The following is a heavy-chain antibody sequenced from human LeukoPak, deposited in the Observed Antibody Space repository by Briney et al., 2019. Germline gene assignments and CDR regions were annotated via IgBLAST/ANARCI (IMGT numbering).Heavy chain of an antibody. V-gene: IGHV3-23*01. CDR3: ARVWGPFSYSFYLYYFDY. D-gene: IGHD5/OR15-5a*01. CDR1: GFSFNDYV. CDR2: IGSRRAST. Sequence: GGSLRLSCAASGFSFNDYVMTWVRQAPGKGLEWVSAIGSRRASTYYADSVESRFTISRDNPKNTLYLQMSSLRADDTATYYCARVWGPFSYSFYLYYFDYWGQGTLVTVSS. J-gene: IGHJ4*02.